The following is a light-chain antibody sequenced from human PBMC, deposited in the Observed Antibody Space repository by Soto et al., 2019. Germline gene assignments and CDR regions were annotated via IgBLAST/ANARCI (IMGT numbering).Light chain of an antibody. V-gene: IGKV1-9*01. J-gene: IGKJ4*01. CDR3: QQLSRYPLT. Sequence: DIQLTQSPSVLSASVGDTVTITCRASQALSNYLAWYQQKPGKAPELLIYSASTLKSGVPSRFTGSGSETEFSLTIRDLQPEDFPTYYCQQLSRYPLTFGGGTKWIS. CDR1: QALSNY. CDR2: SAS.